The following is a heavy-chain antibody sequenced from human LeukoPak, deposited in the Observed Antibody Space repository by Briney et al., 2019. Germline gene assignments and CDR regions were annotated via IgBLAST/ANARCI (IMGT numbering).Heavy chain of an antibody. Sequence: PSETLSLTCTVSGGSISSYYWSWIRQPAGKGLEWIGRIYTSGSTHYNPSLKSRVTMSVDTSNNQFSLKLSSVTAADTAVYYCATTMVGGASYYYGMDVWGQGTTVTVSS. CDR2: IYTSGST. J-gene: IGHJ6*02. V-gene: IGHV4-4*07. D-gene: IGHD3-10*01. CDR1: GGSISSYY. CDR3: ATTMVGGASYYYGMDV.